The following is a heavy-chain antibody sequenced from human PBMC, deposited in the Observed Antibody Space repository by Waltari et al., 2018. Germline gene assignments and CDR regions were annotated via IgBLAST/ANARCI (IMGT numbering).Heavy chain of an antibody. Sequence: VRLTQSGSDVKEPGASVKVSCKASGYKFRDYGISWVRQAPGQGLAWMGWIYVYNENTRFAEKVEDRVTLTTDKVTETVYMDLTDLRPDDTAVYYCARVVTGVHEVNDNWGQGTLVIVSS. J-gene: IGHJ4*02. D-gene: IGHD3-16*02. CDR3: ARVVTGVHEVNDN. CDR2: IYVYNENT. CDR1: GYKFRDYG. V-gene: IGHV1-18*01.